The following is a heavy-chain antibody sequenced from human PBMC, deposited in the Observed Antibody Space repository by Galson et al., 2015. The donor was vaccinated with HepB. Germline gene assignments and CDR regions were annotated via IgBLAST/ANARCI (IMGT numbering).Heavy chain of an antibody. CDR3: ARVDLMFRGAHDAFDI. D-gene: IGHD3-10*01. J-gene: IGHJ3*02. V-gene: IGHV6-1*01. Sequence: CAISGDSVSSNFAAWNWIRQSPSRGLEWLGRTYYRSKWYNDYAVSVKSRITINPETSKNQFSLQLKSVTPEDTAVYFCARVDLMFRGAHDAFDIWGQGTMVTVSS. CDR2: TYYRSKWYN. CDR1: GDSVSSNFAA.